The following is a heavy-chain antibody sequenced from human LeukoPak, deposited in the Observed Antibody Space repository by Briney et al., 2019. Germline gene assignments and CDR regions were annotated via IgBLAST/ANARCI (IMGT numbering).Heavy chain of an antibody. Sequence: PGGSLRLSCAASGFTFSSYSRNWVRQAPGKGLEWVSYISSSSSTIYYADSVKGGFTISRDNAKNSLYVQMNSLRGEDRAGYYGARXRXICXYQLLCGVDYWGQGTLVTVSS. CDR3: ARXRXICXYQLLCGVDY. CDR1: GFTFSSYS. V-gene: IGHV3-48*01. CDR2: ISSSSSTI. D-gene: IGHD2-2*01. J-gene: IGHJ4*02.